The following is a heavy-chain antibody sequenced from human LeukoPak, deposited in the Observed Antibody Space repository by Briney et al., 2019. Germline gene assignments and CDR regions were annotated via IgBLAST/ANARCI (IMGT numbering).Heavy chain of an antibody. J-gene: IGHJ6*03. CDR3: ARSRGYSCGEYYYYYYMDV. Sequence: GASVKVSCKASGGTFSSYAISWVRQAPGQGLEWMGGITPIFGTANYAQKFQGRVTITTDESTSTAYMELSSLRSEDTAVYYCARSRGYSCGEYYYYYYMDVWGKGTTVTVSS. CDR2: ITPIFGTA. V-gene: IGHV1-69*05. D-gene: IGHD5-18*01. CDR1: GGTFSSYA.